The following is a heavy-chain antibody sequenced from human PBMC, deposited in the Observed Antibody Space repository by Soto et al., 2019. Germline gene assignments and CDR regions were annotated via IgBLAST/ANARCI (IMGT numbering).Heavy chain of an antibody. D-gene: IGHD4-17*01. J-gene: IGHJ5*02. Sequence: DSVKVRFTISRDNAKNTLYLQMHSLRAEDTAMYYCAKDHLPTTVTTPWFDPWGQGALVTVSS. CDR3: AKDHLPTTVTTPWFDP. V-gene: IGHV3-30*02.